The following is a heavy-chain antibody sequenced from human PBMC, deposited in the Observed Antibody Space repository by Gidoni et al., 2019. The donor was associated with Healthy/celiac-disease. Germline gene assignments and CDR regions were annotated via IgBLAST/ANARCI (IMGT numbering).Heavy chain of an antibody. CDR1: GFTFDDYA. V-gene: IGHV3-9*01. D-gene: IGHD3-16*02. Sequence: EVQLVESGGGLVQPGRSLRLSCAASGFTFDDYAMHWVRQAPGKGLEWVSGISWNSGSIGYADSVKGRFTISRDNAKNSLYLQMSSLRAEDTALYYCAKADYDYIWGSYRFDYWGQGTLVTVSS. J-gene: IGHJ4*02. CDR3: AKADYDYIWGSYRFDY. CDR2: ISWNSGSI.